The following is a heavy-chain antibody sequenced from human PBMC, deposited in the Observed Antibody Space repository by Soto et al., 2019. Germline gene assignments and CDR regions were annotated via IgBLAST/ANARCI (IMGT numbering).Heavy chain of an antibody. CDR3: ARDGNYYGSGSYYPKFDY. CDR1: GVTFSSYA. D-gene: IGHD3-10*01. Sequence: ASVKVSCKASGVTFSSYAISSVRQAPGQGLEWMGGIIPIFGTANYAQKFQGRVTITADESTSTAYMELSSLRSEDTAVYYCARDGNYYGSGSYYPKFDYWGQGTLVTVSS. CDR2: IIPIFGTA. V-gene: IGHV1-69*13. J-gene: IGHJ4*02.